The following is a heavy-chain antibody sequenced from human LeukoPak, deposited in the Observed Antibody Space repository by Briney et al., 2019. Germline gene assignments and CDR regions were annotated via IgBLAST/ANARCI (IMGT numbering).Heavy chain of an antibody. Sequence: GGSLRLSCAVSGFTFSSYGMHWVRQAPGKGRGWVGVISYEGSNKYYADSVKSPFTISRNNSKHPRYLQMNSLRAEDTAVYYCAKGRHWLVGFFDYWGQGTLVTVSS. CDR2: ISYEGSNK. CDR3: AKGRHWLVGFFDY. V-gene: IGHV3-30*18. CDR1: GFTFSSYG. D-gene: IGHD6-19*01. J-gene: IGHJ4*02.